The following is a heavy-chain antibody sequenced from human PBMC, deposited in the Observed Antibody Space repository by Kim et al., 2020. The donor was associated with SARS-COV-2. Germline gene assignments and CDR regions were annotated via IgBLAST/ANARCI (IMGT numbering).Heavy chain of an antibody. CDR2: INHSGST. J-gene: IGHJ5*02. D-gene: IGHD6-6*01. Sequence: SETLSLTCAVYGGSFSGYYWSWIRQPPGKGLEWIGEINHSGSTNYNPSLKSRVTISVDTSKNQFSLKLSSVTAADTAVYYCARGGKGSIAARPSWFDPWGQGTLVTVSS. V-gene: IGHV4-34*01. CDR3: ARGGKGSIAARPSWFDP. CDR1: GGSFSGYY.